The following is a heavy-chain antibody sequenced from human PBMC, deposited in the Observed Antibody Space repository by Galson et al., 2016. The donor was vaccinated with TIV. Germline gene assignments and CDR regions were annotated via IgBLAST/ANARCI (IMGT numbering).Heavy chain of an antibody. CDR3: VSGMGSGRPRNCDY. CDR2: INPSDGTT. V-gene: IGHV1-46*03. CDR1: GYTFSKYY. J-gene: IGHJ4*02. Sequence: SVKVSCKASGYTFSKYYMHWVRQAPGQGLEWMGIINPSDGTTVYAQSFQGRVTMTRDTSTSTVYMELSSLTSEDTAVYYWVSGMGSGRPRNCDYWGQGTLVTVST. D-gene: IGHD3-10*01.